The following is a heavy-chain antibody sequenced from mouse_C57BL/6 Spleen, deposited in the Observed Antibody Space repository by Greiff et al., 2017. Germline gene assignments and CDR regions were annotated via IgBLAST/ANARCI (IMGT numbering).Heavy chain of an antibody. Sequence: VQLQESGPELVKPGASVKISCKASGYAFSSSWMNWVKQRPGKGLEWIGRIYPGDGDTNYNGKFKGKATLTADKSSSTAYMQLSSLTSEDSAVYFCAREAYYYGFFAYWGQGTLVTVSA. CDR1: GYAFSSSW. V-gene: IGHV1-82*01. CDR3: AREAYYYGFFAY. D-gene: IGHD1-1*01. J-gene: IGHJ3*01. CDR2: IYPGDGDT.